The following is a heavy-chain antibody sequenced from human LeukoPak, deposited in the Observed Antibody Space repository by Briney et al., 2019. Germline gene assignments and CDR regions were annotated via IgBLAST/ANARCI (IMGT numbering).Heavy chain of an antibody. CDR1: GFTFSSYA. V-gene: IGHV3-64*01. J-gene: IGHJ4*02. D-gene: IGHD6-13*01. Sequence: GGSLRLSCAASGFTFSSYAMHWVRQSPRKGLEYVSAISSNGGSTYYANSVKGRFTISRDNSKNTLYLQMGSLRAEDMAVYYCARESTYSSSWYPYFDYRGQGTLVTVSS. CDR2: ISSNGGST. CDR3: ARESTYSSSWYPYFDY.